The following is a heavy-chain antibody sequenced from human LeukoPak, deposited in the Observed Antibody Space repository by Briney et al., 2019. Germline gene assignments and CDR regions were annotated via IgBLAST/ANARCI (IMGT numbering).Heavy chain of an antibody. CDR2: INHSGST. Sequence: SETLSLTCAVYGGSFSGYYWSWIRQPPGKGLEWIGEINHSGSTNYNPSLKSRVTISVDTSKNQFSLKLSSVTAADTDVYYCARGPGYCSSTSCYRLYWFDPWGQGTLVTVSS. CDR1: GGSFSGYY. D-gene: IGHD2-2*02. V-gene: IGHV4-34*01. J-gene: IGHJ5*02. CDR3: ARGPGYCSSTSCYRLYWFDP.